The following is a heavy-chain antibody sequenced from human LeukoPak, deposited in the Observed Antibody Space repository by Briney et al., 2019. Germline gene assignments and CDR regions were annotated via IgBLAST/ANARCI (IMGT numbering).Heavy chain of an antibody. CDR3: AREIVVVPAAKDGGAFDI. Sequence: ASVKVSCKASGYTFTGYYMHWVRQAPGQGLEWMGWINPNSGGTNYAQKFQGRVTMTRDTSISTAYMELSRLRSDDTAVYYCAREIVVVPAAKDGGAFDIWGQGTMVTVSS. D-gene: IGHD2-2*01. V-gene: IGHV1-2*02. CDR1: GYTFTGYY. J-gene: IGHJ3*02. CDR2: INPNSGGT.